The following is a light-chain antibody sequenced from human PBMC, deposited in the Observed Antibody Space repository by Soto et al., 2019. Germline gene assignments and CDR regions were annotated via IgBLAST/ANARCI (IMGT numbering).Light chain of an antibody. Sequence: QSVLTQPRSVSGSPGQSVTISCTGTSSDVGGYNYVSWYQQDPGKAPKFMIYDVNKRPSGVPDRFSGSKSGNTASLTISGLQAEDEADYYCCSYAGSYPFVFGTGTKLTVL. J-gene: IGLJ1*01. CDR3: CSYAGSYPFV. CDR2: DVN. V-gene: IGLV2-11*01. CDR1: SSDVGGYNY.